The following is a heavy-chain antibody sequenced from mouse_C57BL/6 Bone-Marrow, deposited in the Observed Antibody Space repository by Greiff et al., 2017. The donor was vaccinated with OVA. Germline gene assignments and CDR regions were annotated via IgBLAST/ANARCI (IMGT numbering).Heavy chain of an antibody. J-gene: IGHJ3*01. V-gene: IGHV1-42*01. CDR1: GYSFTGYY. CDR3: ARDWGFAY. CDR2: INPSTGGT. D-gene: IGHD4-1*01. Sequence: EVKLQESGPELVKPGASVKISCKASGYSFTGYYMNWVKQSPEKSLEWIGEINPSTGGTTYNQKFKAKATLTVDKSSSTAYMQLKSLTSEDSAVYYCARDWGFAYWGQGTLVTVSA.